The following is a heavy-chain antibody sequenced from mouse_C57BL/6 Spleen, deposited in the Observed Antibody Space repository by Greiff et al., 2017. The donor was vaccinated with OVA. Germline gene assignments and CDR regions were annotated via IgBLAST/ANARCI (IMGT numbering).Heavy chain of an antibody. CDR2: IYYSGTI. J-gene: IGHJ4*01. CDR3: ARCYYGNYRYAMDY. CDR1: GISITTGYYR. V-gene: IGHV3-5*01. Sequence: EVKLEESGPGLVKPSQTVFLTCTVTGISITTGYYRWSWIRQFPGNKLEWIGYIYYSGTITYNPSLTSRTTITRDTPKNQVFLEMKSLTAEDTATYYCARCYYGNYRYAMDYWGQGTSVTVSS. D-gene: IGHD2-1*01.